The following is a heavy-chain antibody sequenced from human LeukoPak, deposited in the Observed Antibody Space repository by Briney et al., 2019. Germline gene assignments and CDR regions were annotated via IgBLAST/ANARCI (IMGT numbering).Heavy chain of an antibody. CDR3: ARSGGDGYNSFDY. Sequence: GGSLRLSCAASGFTFSSYGMHWVRQAPGKGLEWVAVISYDGSNKYYADSVKGRFTISRDNSKNTLYLQMNSLRAEDTAVYYCARSGGDGYNSFDYWGQGTLVTVSS. V-gene: IGHV3-30*03. D-gene: IGHD5-24*01. CDR1: GFTFSSYG. J-gene: IGHJ4*02. CDR2: ISYDGSNK.